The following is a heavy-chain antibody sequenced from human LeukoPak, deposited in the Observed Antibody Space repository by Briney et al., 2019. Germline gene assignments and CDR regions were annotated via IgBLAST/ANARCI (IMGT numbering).Heavy chain of an antibody. J-gene: IGHJ4*02. CDR1: GGSISSYY. D-gene: IGHD7-27*01. V-gene: IGHV4-4*07. CDR3: ARESTLTGVFDY. CDR2: IYTSGST. Sequence: SETLSLTCTVSGGSISSYYWSWLRQPAGKGLEWIGRIYTSGSTNYNPSLKSRVTMSVDTSKNQFSLKLSSVTAADTAVYYCARESTLTGVFDYWGQGTLVTVSS.